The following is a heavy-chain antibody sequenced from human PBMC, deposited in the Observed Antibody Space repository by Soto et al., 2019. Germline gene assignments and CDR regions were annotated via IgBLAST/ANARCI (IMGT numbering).Heavy chain of an antibody. CDR1: GFTFRSYV. D-gene: IGHD3-16*01. CDR2: TSYDGSDK. CDR3: ARWGTTGGLAV. Sequence: QVQLVESGGCVVQPGTSLRVSCVGSGFTFRSYVMHWVRQAPGKGLEWVALTSYDGSDKYYDDSVRGRFTISRDNSRNTVDLQMDSLRLEDTALYYCARWGTTGGLAVWGQGTLVSVSS. J-gene: IGHJ1*01. V-gene: IGHV3-30*19.